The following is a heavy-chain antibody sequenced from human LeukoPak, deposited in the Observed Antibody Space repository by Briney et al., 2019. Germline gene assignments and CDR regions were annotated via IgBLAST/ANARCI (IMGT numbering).Heavy chain of an antibody. CDR3: ARESATSSFSFES. D-gene: IGHD5-12*01. CDR1: GFDFSSYT. J-gene: IGHJ4*02. Sequence: GGSLRLSCAASGFDFSSYTMNWVRQAPGKGLEWVSSIGASSAFIHYADSVKGRFTVSRDNAKSSLFLQMDRLSVEDTAIYYCARESATSSFSFESWGQGVLVPVSS. V-gene: IGHV3-21*01. CDR2: IGASSAFI.